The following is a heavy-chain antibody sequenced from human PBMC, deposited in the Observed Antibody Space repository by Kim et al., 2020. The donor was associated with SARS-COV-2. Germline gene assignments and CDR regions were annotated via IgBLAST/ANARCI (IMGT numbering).Heavy chain of an antibody. V-gene: IGHV3-23*01. CDR1: GFSFSTYA. J-gene: IGHJ4*02. CDR2: ISGSGGRT. Sequence: GGSLRLSCETSGFSFSTYALGWVRQAPGKGLQWVSSISGSGGRTYYAESLGGRFSISRDNSKNTMFLQMSSLRADDTALYYCARIGARGVYDMFDCWGQGTQVTVPA. CDR3: ARIGARGVYDMFDC. D-gene: IGHD3-22*01.